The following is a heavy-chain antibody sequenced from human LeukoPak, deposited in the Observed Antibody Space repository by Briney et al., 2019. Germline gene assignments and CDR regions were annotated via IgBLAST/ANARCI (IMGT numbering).Heavy chain of an antibody. CDR1: GASIRSFY. CDR3: ATTSYYYDSPDY. Sequence: SETLSLTCNVSGASIRSFYWSWIRQTPGKGLEWLGYIFHTGSTNYNPSLKSRVTISVDTSKNQFSLKLSSVTAADTAVYYCATTSYYYDSPDYWGQGTLVTVSS. V-gene: IGHV4-59*08. D-gene: IGHD3-22*01. J-gene: IGHJ4*02. CDR2: IFHTGST.